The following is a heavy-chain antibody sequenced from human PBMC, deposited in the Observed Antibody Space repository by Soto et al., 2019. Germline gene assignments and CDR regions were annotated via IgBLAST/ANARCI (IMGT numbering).Heavy chain of an antibody. CDR1: GFSFSSYA. J-gene: IGHJ6*02. CDR2: ISGSGGST. D-gene: IGHD3-3*01. Sequence: GGSLRLSCAASGFSFSSYAMSWVRQAPGKGLEWVSAISGSGGSTYYADSVKGRFTISRDNSKNTLYLQMNSLRAEDTAVYYCAKKVFNSDFWSGYWDYYGMDVWGQGTTVTVSS. V-gene: IGHV3-23*01. CDR3: AKKVFNSDFWSGYWDYYGMDV.